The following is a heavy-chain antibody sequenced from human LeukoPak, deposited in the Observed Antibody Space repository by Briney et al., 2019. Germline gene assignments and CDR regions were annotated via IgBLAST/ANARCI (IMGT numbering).Heavy chain of an antibody. CDR2: ISRSGNTI. Sequence: GGSLRLSCAASGFTFSSYEMNWVRQAPGKGPEWVSYISRSGNTIYYADSVKGRFTISRDNAKNPLYLQMNSLRAEDTAVYYCARAPYYMDVWAKGTTVTVSS. V-gene: IGHV3-48*03. J-gene: IGHJ6*03. CDR3: ARAPYYMDV. CDR1: GFTFSSYE.